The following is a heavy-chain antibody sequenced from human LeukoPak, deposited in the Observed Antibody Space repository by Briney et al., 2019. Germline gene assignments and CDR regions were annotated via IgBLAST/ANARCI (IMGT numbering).Heavy chain of an antibody. Sequence: GGSLRLSCAASGFTFTNYDMHWVRQVTGKGLEWVSAIGIAGDTYYPGSVRGRFTISRVNAKNSLYLQMNSLRDGDTAVYYCVRGGSGWYYFDYWGQGTLVTVSS. J-gene: IGHJ4*02. CDR2: IGIAGDT. CDR3: VRGGSGWYYFDY. CDR1: GFTFTNYD. V-gene: IGHV3-13*04. D-gene: IGHD6-19*01.